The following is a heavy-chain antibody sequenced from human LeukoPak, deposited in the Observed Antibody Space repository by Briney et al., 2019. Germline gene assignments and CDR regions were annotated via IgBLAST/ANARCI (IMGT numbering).Heavy chain of an antibody. J-gene: IGHJ4*02. CDR3: ARGPVDTTYLGFDY. CDR1: GGSISSSSYY. V-gene: IGHV4-39*01. D-gene: IGHD5-18*01. CDR2: IYYSGST. Sequence: PSETLSLTCTVSGGSISSSSYYWGWIRQPPGKGLEWIGIIYYSGSTYYNPSLKSRLTISVDTSKNQFSLKLSSVTATDTAVYYCARGPVDTTYLGFDYWGQGTLVTVSS.